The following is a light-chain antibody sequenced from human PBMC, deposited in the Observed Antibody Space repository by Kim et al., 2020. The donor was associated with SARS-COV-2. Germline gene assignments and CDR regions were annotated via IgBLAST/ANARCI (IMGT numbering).Light chain of an antibody. CDR3: SSYTSSSTYV. J-gene: IGLJ1*01. V-gene: IGLV2-14*01. CDR2: DVS. CDR1: SIDVGVYNY. Sequence: QSALTQPASVSGSPGQSITISCTGTSIDVGVYNYVSWYQQHPGKAPKLMIYDVSKRPSGVSNRFSGSKSGNTASLTISGLQAEDEADYYCSSYTSSSTYVFGSGTKVTVL.